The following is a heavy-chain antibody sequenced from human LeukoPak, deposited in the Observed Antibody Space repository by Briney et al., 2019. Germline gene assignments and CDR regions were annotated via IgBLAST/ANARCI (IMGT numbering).Heavy chain of an antibody. CDR2: IRSKANSYAT. Sequence: GGSLRLSCAASGFTFSGSAMHWVRQASGKGLEWVGRIRSKANSYATAYAASVKGRFTISRDDSKNTAYLQMNSLKTEDTAVYYCTRLFLYYDSSGYYSDYWGQGALVTVSS. J-gene: IGHJ4*02. D-gene: IGHD3-22*01. V-gene: IGHV3-73*01. CDR1: GFTFSGSA. CDR3: TRLFLYYDSSGYYSDY.